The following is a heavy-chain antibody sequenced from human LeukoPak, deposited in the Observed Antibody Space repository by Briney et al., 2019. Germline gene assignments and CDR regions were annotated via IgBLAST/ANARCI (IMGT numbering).Heavy chain of an antibody. CDR3: AGSSSWSHFDY. V-gene: IGHV4-4*07. CDR1: GGSISSYY. D-gene: IGHD6-13*01. Sequence: SETLSLTCTVSGGSISSYYWSWIRQPAGKGLEWIGRIYTSGSTNYIPSLKSRVTMSVDTSKNQFSLKLSSVTAADTAVYYCAGSSSWSHFDYWGQGTLVTVSS. J-gene: IGHJ4*02. CDR2: IYTSGST.